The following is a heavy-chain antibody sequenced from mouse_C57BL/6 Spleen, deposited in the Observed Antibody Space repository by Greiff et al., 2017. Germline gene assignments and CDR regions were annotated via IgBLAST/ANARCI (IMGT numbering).Heavy chain of an antibody. D-gene: IGHD2-10*01. V-gene: IGHV5-4*01. J-gene: IGHJ3*01. CDR2: ISDGGSYT. CDR3: ARDGILLAWFAY. Sequence: EVQLVESGGGLVKPGGSLKLSCAASGFTFSSYAMSWVRQTPEKRLEWVATISDGGSYTYYPDNVKGRFTISRDNAKNNLYLQMSHLKSEDTAMYYCARDGILLAWFAYWGQGTLVTVSA. CDR1: GFTFSSYA.